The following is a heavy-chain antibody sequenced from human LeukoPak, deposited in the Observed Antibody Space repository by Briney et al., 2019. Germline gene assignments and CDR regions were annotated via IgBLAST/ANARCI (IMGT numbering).Heavy chain of an antibody. V-gene: IGHV1-2*02. J-gene: IGHJ4*02. D-gene: IGHD1-26*01. Sequence: ASVKVSCKTSGYTFTAFFIHWVRQAPGQGLEWMGWLNPNSGGTNYAQKFQGRVSMTRDTSISTAYMELSRLRSDDTAVYFCARVGAAYQDSNYWGQGTLVTVSS. CDR3: ARVGAAYQDSNY. CDR2: LNPNSGGT. CDR1: GYTFTAFF.